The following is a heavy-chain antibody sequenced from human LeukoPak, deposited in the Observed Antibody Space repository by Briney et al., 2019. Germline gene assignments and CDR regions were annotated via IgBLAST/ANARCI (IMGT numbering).Heavy chain of an antibody. CDR2: INPSGGST. D-gene: IGHD6-13*01. V-gene: IGHV1-46*01. CDR3: ARAAMIAAAGYGVDY. J-gene: IGHJ4*02. Sequence: ASVKVSCKASGYTFTSYYMHWVRQAPGQGLEWMGIINPSGGSTSYAQKFQGRVTMTRDMSTSTVYMELSSLRSEDTAVYYYARAAMIAAAGYGVDYWGQGTLVTVSS. CDR1: GYTFTSYY.